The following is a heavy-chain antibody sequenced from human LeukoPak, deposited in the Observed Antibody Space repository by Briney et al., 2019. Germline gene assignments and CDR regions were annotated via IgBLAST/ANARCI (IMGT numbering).Heavy chain of an antibody. V-gene: IGHV4-4*02. Sequence: PSGTLSLTCAVSGGSISSSNWWSWVRQPPGKGLEWIGEIYHSGSTNYNPSLKSRVTISVDKSKNQFSLKLSSVTAADTAVYYCARAYYGSGSYYHYYYYMDVWGKGTTVTVSS. CDR3: ARAYYGSGSYYHYYYYMDV. J-gene: IGHJ6*03. CDR1: GGSISSSNW. D-gene: IGHD3-10*01. CDR2: IYHSGST.